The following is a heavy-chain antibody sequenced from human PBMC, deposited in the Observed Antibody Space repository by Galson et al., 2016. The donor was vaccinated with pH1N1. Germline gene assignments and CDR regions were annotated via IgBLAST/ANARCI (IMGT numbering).Heavy chain of an antibody. CDR1: GATFNSYG. V-gene: IGHV1-69*13. J-gene: IGHJ3*01. D-gene: IGHD6-6*01. CDR3: ATFSSSSSWRSLDV. Sequence: SVKVSCKASGATFNSYGIHWVRQAPGKGLEWMGDINPVFGTTNYAQRFQGRVTITAHDMELSGLRSEDTAIYYCATFSSSSSWRSLDVWGQGTTVTVSS. CDR2: INPVFGTT.